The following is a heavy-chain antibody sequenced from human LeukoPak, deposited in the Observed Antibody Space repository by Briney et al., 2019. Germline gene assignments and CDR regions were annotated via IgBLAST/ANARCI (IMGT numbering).Heavy chain of an antibody. CDR1: GYTFTSYG. J-gene: IGHJ4*02. V-gene: IGHV1-18*01. CDR2: ISAYNGNT. Sequence: GASVKVSCKASGYTFTSYGISWVRQAPGQGLEWMGWISAYNGNTNYAQKLQGRVTMTTDTSTSTGYMELRSLRSDDTAVYYCARDLAGHKNFDYWGQGTLVTVSS. CDR3: ARDLAGHKNFDY. D-gene: IGHD6-25*01.